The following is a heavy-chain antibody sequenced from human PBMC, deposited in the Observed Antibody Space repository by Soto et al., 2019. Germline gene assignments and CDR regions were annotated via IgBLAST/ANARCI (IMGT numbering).Heavy chain of an antibody. J-gene: IGHJ4*02. CDR1: GDSVSRTSAA. CDR2: TYYRSKWYN. V-gene: IGHV6-1*01. D-gene: IGHD3-10*01. CDR3: ARVGDYYGSGSYPTYFDY. Sequence: SQTLSLTCAISGDSVSRTSAAWNWFRQTPSRGLEWLGRTYYRSKWYNDYAVSVKSRITINPDTSKNQFSLQLNSVTPEDTAVYYCARVGDYYGSGSYPTYFDYWGQGTLVTVSS.